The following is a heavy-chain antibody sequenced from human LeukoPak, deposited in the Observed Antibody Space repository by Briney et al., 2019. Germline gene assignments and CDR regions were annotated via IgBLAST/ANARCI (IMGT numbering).Heavy chain of an antibody. D-gene: IGHD6-19*01. Sequence: KTGGSLRLSCAASGFTFNNYVMSWVRQAPGKGLEWVSAMGGGGTTYYADYVKGRFTISRDTSKNTLYLQMNSLRAEDTAIYYCAKAGRPQAVAGWIDYWGQGTLVTVSP. J-gene: IGHJ4*02. CDR3: AKAGRPQAVAGWIDY. CDR1: GFTFNNYV. V-gene: IGHV3-23*01. CDR2: MGGGGTT.